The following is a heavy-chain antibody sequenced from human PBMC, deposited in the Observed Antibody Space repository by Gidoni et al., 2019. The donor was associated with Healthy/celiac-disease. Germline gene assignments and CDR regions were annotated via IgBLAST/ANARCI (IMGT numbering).Heavy chain of an antibody. V-gene: IGHV4-59*01. CDR3: ASWYESYFDY. J-gene: IGHJ4*02. D-gene: IGHD6-13*01. Sequence: QVQLQEAGAGLVTPPETLTLTCTVSGRSISRYYWSWNRQPPGKGLEWIGYCYYRGRTTYNPSLKIRVPISVDTSKNQFSLKLSSVTAADTAVYYCASWYESYFDYWGQGTLVTVSS. CDR2: CYYRGRT. CDR1: GRSISRYY.